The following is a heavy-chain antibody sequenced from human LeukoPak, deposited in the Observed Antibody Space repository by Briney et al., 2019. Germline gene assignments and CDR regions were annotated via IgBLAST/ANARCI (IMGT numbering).Heavy chain of an antibody. Sequence: PGRSLRLSCAASGFTFSSYAMHWVRQAPGKGLEWVAVISYDGSNKYYADSVKGRFTISRDNSKNTLYLQKNSLRAEGTAVYYCARRRVEPSWGVFDYWGQGTRVTVSS. CDR1: GFTFSSYA. D-gene: IGHD3-16*01. CDR3: ARRRVEPSWGVFDY. J-gene: IGHJ4*02. V-gene: IGHV3-30-3*01. CDR2: ISYDGSNK.